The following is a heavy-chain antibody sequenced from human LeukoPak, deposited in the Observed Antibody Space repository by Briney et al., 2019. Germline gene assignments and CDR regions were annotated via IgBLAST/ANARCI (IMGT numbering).Heavy chain of an antibody. Sequence: GASVKVSCKASGYTFTGYYMHWVRQAPGQGLEWMGWINPNSGGTNYAQKFQGRVTMTRDTSISTAYMELSRLRSDDTAVYYCARQNTAEVLRYFDWLSITWFDPWGQGTLVTVSS. D-gene: IGHD3-9*01. CDR1: GYTFTGYY. CDR2: INPNSGGT. CDR3: ARQNTAEVLRYFDWLSITWFDP. V-gene: IGHV1-2*02. J-gene: IGHJ5*02.